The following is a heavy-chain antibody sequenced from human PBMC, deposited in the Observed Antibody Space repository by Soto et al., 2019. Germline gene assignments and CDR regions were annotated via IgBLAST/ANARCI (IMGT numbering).Heavy chain of an antibody. D-gene: IGHD2-21*02. CDR1: GYTFTSYA. J-gene: IGHJ4*02. Sequence: QVQLVQSGAEEKKPGASVKVSCKASGYTFTSYAMHWVRQAPGQRLEWMGWINAGNGNTKYSQKFQGRVTITRDTSASTAYMELSGLRSEDTAVYYRARSIVGVTALDYWGPGTPVTVSS. CDR2: INAGNGNT. CDR3: ARSIVGVTALDY. V-gene: IGHV1-3*05.